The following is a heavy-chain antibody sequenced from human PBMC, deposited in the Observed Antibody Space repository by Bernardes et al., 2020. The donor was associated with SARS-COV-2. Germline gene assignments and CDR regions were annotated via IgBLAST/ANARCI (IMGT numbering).Heavy chain of an antibody. CDR3: ATGGGATKEDLHYYGLDF. CDR2: IYNSDVP. J-gene: IGHJ6*02. V-gene: IGHV3-66*02. Sequence: GGSLRLSCAASGVTVSTKYVTWVRQAPGKGLEWVSIIYNSDVPYYADAVRGRFTISRDDSKNIVFLQMRSLRVEDTALYYCATGGGATKEDLHYYGLDFWGQGTTVTVSS. CDR1: GVTVSTKY. D-gene: IGHD3-10*01.